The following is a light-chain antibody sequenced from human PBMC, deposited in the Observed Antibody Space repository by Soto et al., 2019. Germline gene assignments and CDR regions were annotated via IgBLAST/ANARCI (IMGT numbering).Light chain of an antibody. Sequence: EIVVTQSPATLSASPGERVTLTCRASQFVSTRLAWYQQRLGQVPRLLIYDAYTRALGISARFSGSGSGTEFTLTISSLQSEDFALYYCQEYFQWPPGMFGPGTTVDIK. V-gene: IGKV3-15*01. CDR2: DAY. CDR3: QEYFQWPPGM. CDR1: QFVSTR. J-gene: IGKJ1*01.